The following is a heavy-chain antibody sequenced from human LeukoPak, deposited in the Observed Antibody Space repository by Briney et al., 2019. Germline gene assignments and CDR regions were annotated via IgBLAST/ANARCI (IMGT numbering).Heavy chain of an antibody. Sequence: SETLSLTCAVYGGSFSGYYWSWIRQPPGKGLEWIGEINHSGSTNYNPSLKSRVTISVDTSKNQFSLKLNSVTAADTAVYYCARGGCLWGRTDAFDIWGQGTMVTVSS. D-gene: IGHD3-16*01. J-gene: IGHJ3*02. CDR3: ARGGCLWGRTDAFDI. V-gene: IGHV4-34*01. CDR2: INHSGST. CDR1: GGSFSGYY.